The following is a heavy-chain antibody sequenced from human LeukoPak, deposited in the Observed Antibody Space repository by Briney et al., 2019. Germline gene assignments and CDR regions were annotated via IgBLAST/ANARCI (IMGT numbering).Heavy chain of an antibody. Sequence: LGESLQFSCQASGYRFTSSWIGWVRQLPGKGLEWLGIIYPGDADTRYSPSFQGQVTISADKSISTAYLQWSSLKASDTAIDYCATFSVGGTYYPNYWGEGTLVSVSS. CDR3: ATFSVGGTYYPNY. V-gene: IGHV5-51*01. CDR2: IYPGDADT. D-gene: IGHD1-26*01. CDR1: GYRFTSSW. J-gene: IGHJ4*02.